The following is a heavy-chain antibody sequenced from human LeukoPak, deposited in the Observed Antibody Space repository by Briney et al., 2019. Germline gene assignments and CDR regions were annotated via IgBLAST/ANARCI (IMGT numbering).Heavy chain of an antibody. CDR1: GFTVSNNY. J-gene: IGHJ4*02. Sequence: GGSLRLSCAAPGFTVSNNYMSWVRQAPGKGLEWVSVIYSGGSTYYTDSVKGRFTISRDNSKNTLYLQMNSLRAEDTAVYYCAAQGVFSHGGYWGQGTLVTVSS. D-gene: IGHD3-16*01. V-gene: IGHV3-53*01. CDR2: IYSGGST. CDR3: AAQGVFSHGGY.